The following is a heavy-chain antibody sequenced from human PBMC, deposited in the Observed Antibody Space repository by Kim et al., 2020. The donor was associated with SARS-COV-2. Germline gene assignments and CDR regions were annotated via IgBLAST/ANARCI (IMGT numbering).Heavy chain of an antibody. D-gene: IGHD6-13*01. CDR2: ISSSSSYI. Sequence: GGSLRLSCAASGFTFSSYSMNWVRQAPGKGLEWVSSISSSSSYIYYADSVKGRSPISRDNPKNPTYLQMNSLRAEDTAGNYCANTPRYNSSWTHFDYW. J-gene: IGHJ4*01. CDR1: GFTFSSYS. V-gene: IGHV3-21*01. CDR3: ANTPRYNSSWTHFDY.